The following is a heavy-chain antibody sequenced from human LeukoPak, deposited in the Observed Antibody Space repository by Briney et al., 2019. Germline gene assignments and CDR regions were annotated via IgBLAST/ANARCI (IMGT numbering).Heavy chain of an antibody. CDR2: ISAYNGNT. CDR1: GYTFNSYG. Sequence: GASVKVSCKASGYTFNSYGISWVRQAPGQGLEWMGWISAYNGNTNYAQKLQDRVTMTTDTSTSTAYMELRSLRSDDTAVYYCAREGSALRDLNYFDFWGQGTLVTVSS. D-gene: IGHD3-10*01. J-gene: IGHJ4*02. CDR3: AREGSALRDLNYFDF. V-gene: IGHV1-18*01.